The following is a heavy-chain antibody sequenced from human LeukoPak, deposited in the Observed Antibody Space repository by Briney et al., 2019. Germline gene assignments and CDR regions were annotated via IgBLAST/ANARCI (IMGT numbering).Heavy chain of an antibody. Sequence: GGSLRLSCAASGFTFSSYGMHWVRQAPGKGLEWVAFIQFDGNNKYYADSVKGRFTISRDNSSNTLFLQMNSLRAEDTAVFYCAKKWSGDYDSSDIIDAFDIWGQGTMVTVSS. D-gene: IGHD3-22*01. J-gene: IGHJ3*02. V-gene: IGHV3-30*02. CDR3: AKKWSGDYDSSDIIDAFDI. CDR2: IQFDGNNK. CDR1: GFTFSSYG.